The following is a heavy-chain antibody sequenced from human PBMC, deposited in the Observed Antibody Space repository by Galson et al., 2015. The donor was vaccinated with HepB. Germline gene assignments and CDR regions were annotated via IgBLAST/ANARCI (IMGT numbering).Heavy chain of an antibody. CDR2: ISYDGSNK. CDR3: ARDHRSTVTAPGGY. J-gene: IGHJ4*02. CDR1: GFTFSSYA. V-gene: IGHV3-30-3*01. Sequence: SLRLSCAASGFTFSSYAMHWVRQAPSKGLEWVAVISYDGSNKYYADSVKGRFTISRDNSKNTLYLQMNSLRAEDTAVYYCARDHRSTVTAPGGYWGQGTLVTVSS. D-gene: IGHD2-21*02.